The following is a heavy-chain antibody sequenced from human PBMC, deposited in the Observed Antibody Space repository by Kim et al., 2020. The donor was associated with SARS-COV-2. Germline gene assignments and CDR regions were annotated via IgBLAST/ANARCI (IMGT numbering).Heavy chain of an antibody. CDR2: ISWDSGSI. Sequence: GGSLRLSCAASGFTFDDYAMHWVRQAPGKGLEWVSGISWDSGSIGYADSVKGRFTISRDNAKNSLYLQMNSLRAEDTALYYCAKDMQVPIAADGNRYYYYGMDVWGQGTTVTVSS. D-gene: IGHD6-13*01. CDR3: AKDMQVPIAADGNRYYYYGMDV. J-gene: IGHJ6*02. CDR1: GFTFDDYA. V-gene: IGHV3-9*01.